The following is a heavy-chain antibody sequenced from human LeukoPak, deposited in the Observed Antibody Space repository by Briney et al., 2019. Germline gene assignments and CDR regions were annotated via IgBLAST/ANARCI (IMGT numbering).Heavy chain of an antibody. Sequence: GGSLRLSCAASGFTFSSYSMNWVRQAPGEGLEWVSSISSSSSYIYYADSVKGRFTISRDNAKNSLYLQMNSLRAEDTAVYYRARDGSGWHFDYWGQGTLVTVSS. CDR3: ARDGSGWHFDY. D-gene: IGHD6-19*01. CDR1: GFTFSSYS. V-gene: IGHV3-21*01. J-gene: IGHJ4*02. CDR2: ISSSSSYI.